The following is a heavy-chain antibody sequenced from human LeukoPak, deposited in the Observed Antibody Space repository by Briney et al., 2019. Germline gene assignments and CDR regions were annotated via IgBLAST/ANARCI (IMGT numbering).Heavy chain of an antibody. Sequence: SETLSLTCTVSGALFSSTIHYWAWIRQPPGKGLEWIGSVYYAGSTYYNASFQNRVTISMDTSKNQFSLRLSTMSATDTAVYFRARQPTVNRGAVASNFDYWGQGTLVTVSS. V-gene: IGHV4-39*01. J-gene: IGHJ4*02. CDR3: ARQPTVNRGAVASNFDY. D-gene: IGHD6-19*01. CDR1: GALFSSTIHY. CDR2: VYYAGST.